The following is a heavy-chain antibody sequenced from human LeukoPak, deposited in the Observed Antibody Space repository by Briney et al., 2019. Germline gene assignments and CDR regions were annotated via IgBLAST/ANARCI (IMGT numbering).Heavy chain of an antibody. CDR2: TRNKANSYTT. CDR1: GFTFSDHY. Sequence: GSLRLSCAASGFTFSDHYMDWVRQAPGKGLEWVGRTRNKANSYTTEYAASVKGRFTISRDDSKNSLYLQMNSLKTEDTAVYYCARGNGYFGSLNYYYYGMDVWGQGTTVTVSS. CDR3: ARGNGYFGSLNYYYYGMDV. V-gene: IGHV3-72*01. J-gene: IGHJ6*02. D-gene: IGHD3-9*01.